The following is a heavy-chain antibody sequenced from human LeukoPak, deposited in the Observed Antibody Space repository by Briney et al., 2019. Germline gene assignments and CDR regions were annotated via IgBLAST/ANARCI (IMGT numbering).Heavy chain of an antibody. J-gene: IGHJ5*02. V-gene: IGHV4-59*08. CDR2: IYYSGST. D-gene: IGHD6-19*01. CDR1: GGSISSYY. CDR3: ARRSAVAGTSWFDP. Sequence: PSETLSFTCTVSGGSISSYYWSWIRQPPGKGLEWIGYIYYSGSTNYNPSLKSRVTISVDTSKNQFSLKLSSVTAADTAVYYCARRSAVAGTSWFDPWGEGTLVTVSS.